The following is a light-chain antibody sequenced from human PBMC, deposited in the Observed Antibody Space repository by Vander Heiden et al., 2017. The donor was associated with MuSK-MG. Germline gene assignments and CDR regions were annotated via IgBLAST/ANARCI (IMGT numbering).Light chain of an antibody. Sequence: QSALTQPASVSGSPGQSITISCTGTSSDVGGYNYVSWYQQHPGKAHKLMIYEVSKRPAGVSNRFSGSKSGNTASLTISGLQAEDEADYYCSSYTSSSNWVFGGGTKLTVL. V-gene: IGLV2-14*01. CDR2: EVS. CDR3: SSYTSSSNWV. J-gene: IGLJ3*02. CDR1: SSDVGGYNY.